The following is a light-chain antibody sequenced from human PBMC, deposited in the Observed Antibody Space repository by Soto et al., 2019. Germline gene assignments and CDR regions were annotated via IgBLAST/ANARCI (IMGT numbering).Light chain of an antibody. Sequence: EIVMTQSPATLSVSPGERATLSCRASQSVGSNLAWYQQKPGQAPRLLMYGASTRATGIPARFSGSGSGAEFTLTISSLQSADFAVYYCQQYNNRPPWTFGQGTKVEIK. CDR1: QSVGSN. V-gene: IGKV3-15*01. CDR3: QQYNNRPPWT. CDR2: GAS. J-gene: IGKJ1*01.